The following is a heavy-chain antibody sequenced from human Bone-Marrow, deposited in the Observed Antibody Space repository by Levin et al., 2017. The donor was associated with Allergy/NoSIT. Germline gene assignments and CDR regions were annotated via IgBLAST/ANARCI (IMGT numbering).Heavy chain of an antibody. Sequence: PGGSLRLSCAASGFTFNNYGMHWVRQAPGKGLEWVAVISYDGSNKYYVDSVKDRFTISRDQSKNTLYLQMNSLRVEDTGVYYCARYGSGSHYLREYYFDYWGQGTLVTVSS. J-gene: IGHJ4*02. V-gene: IGHV3-30*03. CDR3: ARYGSGSHYLREYYFDY. CDR1: GFTFNNYG. CDR2: ISYDGSNK. D-gene: IGHD3-10*01.